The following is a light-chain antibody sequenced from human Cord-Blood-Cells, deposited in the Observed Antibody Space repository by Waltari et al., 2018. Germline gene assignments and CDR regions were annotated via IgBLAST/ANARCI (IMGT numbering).Light chain of an antibody. CDR2: AAS. CDR3: QQSYSTPCT. J-gene: IGKJ3*01. CDR1: QNISSY. V-gene: IGKV1-39*01. Sequence: DIQMTQSPSSLSASVGDRVTITCRASQNISSYLNWYQQKPGKAPKLLIYAASSLQSGVPSRFSGSGSGTDFTLTISSLQPEDVATYYCQQSYSTPCTFGPGTKVDIK.